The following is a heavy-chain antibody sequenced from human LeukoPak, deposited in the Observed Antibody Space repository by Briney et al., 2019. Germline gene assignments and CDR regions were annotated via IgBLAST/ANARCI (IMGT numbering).Heavy chain of an antibody. CDR3: AREAYCDGPSCFAVNYMDV. Sequence: PGGSLRLSCVASGSGFTFSEFWMGWVRQAPGERLEWVANIKGDGSETYYVDSVKGRFTISRDNVKNSVYLQMNSLRADDTSLYRCAREAYCDGPSCFAVNYMDVWGKGTTVTVSS. CDR2: IKGDGSET. D-gene: IGHD2-21*01. V-gene: IGHV3-7*01. CDR1: GSGFTFSEFW. J-gene: IGHJ6*03.